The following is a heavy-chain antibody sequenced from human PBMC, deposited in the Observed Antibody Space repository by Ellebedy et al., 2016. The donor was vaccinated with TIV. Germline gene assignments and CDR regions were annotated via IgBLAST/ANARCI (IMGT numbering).Heavy chain of an antibody. CDR2: IRSKAFGATT. CDR1: GFTFGDYG. V-gene: IGHV3-49*03. D-gene: IGHD3-16*01. J-gene: IGHJ6*03. CDR3: SRLGGAAGERSYYYYMDV. Sequence: PGGSLRLSCTASGFTFGDYGMSWFRQAPGKGLEWVGFIRSKAFGATTDYAASVEGRFTISRDDSKSIAYLQMNSLKTEDTAVYYCSRLGGAAGERSYYYYMDVWGKGTTVTVSS.